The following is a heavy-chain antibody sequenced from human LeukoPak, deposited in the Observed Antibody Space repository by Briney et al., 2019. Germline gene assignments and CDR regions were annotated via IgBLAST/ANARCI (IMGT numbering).Heavy chain of an antibody. J-gene: IGHJ6*03. CDR2: IYTSGST. CDR1: GGSISSYY. D-gene: IGHD2-2*02. V-gene: IGHV4-4*07. CDR3: ATCSSTSCYSGYYYYMDV. Sequence: SETLSLTCTVSGGSISSYYWSWIRQPAGKGLEWIGRIYTSGSTNYNPSLKSRVTMSVDTSKNQFSLKLSSVTAADTAVYYCATCSSTSCYSGYYYYMDVWGKGTTVTISS.